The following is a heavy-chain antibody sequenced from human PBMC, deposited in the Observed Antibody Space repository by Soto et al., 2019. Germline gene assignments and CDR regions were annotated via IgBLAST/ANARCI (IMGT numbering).Heavy chain of an antibody. J-gene: IGHJ4*02. D-gene: IGHD6-19*01. Sequence: QVQLVQSGADVSKPGASVRISCKASGYTFTNYAVNWMRQAPGQSLEWMGWINAGNGHTKYSQNYQGRITLTRDTSVTTVYMELSSLSSGDTALYFCARGIWERSSGWYYFDSWGQGTLVTVSS. V-gene: IGHV1-3*01. CDR1: GYTFTNYA. CDR2: INAGNGHT. CDR3: ARGIWERSSGWYYFDS.